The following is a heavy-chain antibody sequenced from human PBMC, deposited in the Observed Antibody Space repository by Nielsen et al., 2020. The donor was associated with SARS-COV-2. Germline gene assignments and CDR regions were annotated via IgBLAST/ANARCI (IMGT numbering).Heavy chain of an antibody. D-gene: IGHD5-24*01. CDR2: INHSGST. Sequence: LRLSCAVYGGSFSGYYWSWIRQPPGKGLEWIGEINHSGSTNYNPSLKSRVTISVDTSKKQFSLKLSSVTAADTAVYDCARGGGYKLYWGQGTLVTVSS. V-gene: IGHV4-34*01. J-gene: IGHJ4*02. CDR1: GGSFSGYY. CDR3: ARGGGYKLY.